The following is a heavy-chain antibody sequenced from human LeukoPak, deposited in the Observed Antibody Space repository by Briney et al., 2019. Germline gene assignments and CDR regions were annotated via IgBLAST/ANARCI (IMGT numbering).Heavy chain of an antibody. Sequence: PGGPLRLSCAASGFTLRSHPMSEIREAPGKAVEGVSAISGSGGRTYYADAVTGRFTISRDNSKNTLYLQMNSLRVEDTAVYYCAKDLQYCGGDCYSAHALGHSFDYWGQGTLVTVSS. CDR2: ISGSGGRT. CDR1: GFTLRSHP. J-gene: IGHJ4*02. CDR3: AKDLQYCGGDCYSAHALGHSFDY. D-gene: IGHD2-21*02. V-gene: IGHV3-23*01.